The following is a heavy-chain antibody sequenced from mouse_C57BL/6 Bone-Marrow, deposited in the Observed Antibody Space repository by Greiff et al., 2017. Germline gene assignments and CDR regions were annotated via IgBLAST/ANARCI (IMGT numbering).Heavy chain of an antibody. J-gene: IGHJ4*01. CDR1: GYTFTSYW. Sequence: VQLQQSGTVLARPGASVKMSCKTSGYTFTSYWLHWVKQRPGQGLEWIGAIYPGNSDTSYNQKFKGKAKLTAVTSASTAYMELSSLTNEDSAVYYCTRVDYYGSSGDYWGQGTSVTVSS. D-gene: IGHD1-1*01. V-gene: IGHV1-5*01. CDR2: IYPGNSDT. CDR3: TRVDYYGSSGDY.